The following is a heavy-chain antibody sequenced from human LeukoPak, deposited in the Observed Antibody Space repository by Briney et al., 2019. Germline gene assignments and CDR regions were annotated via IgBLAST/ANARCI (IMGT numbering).Heavy chain of an antibody. V-gene: IGHV4-39*07. J-gene: IGHJ4*02. Sequence: SETLSLTCTVSGGSISSSSYYWGGIRQPPGKGLEWIGSIYYSGSTYYNPSLKSRVTISVDTSKNQFSLKLSSVTAADTAVYYCARFTPVTDFDYWGQGTLVTVSS. CDR3: ARFTPVTDFDY. CDR2: IYYSGST. D-gene: IGHD4-17*01. CDR1: GGSISSSSYY.